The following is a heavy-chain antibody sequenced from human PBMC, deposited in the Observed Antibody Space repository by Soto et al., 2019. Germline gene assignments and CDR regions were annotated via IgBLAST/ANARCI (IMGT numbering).Heavy chain of an antibody. CDR2: ISSSSSYT. J-gene: IGHJ6*02. D-gene: IGHD3-9*01. Sequence: GGSLRLSCAASGFTFSDYYMSWIRQAPGKGLEWVSYISSSSSYTNYADSVKGRFTISRDNAKNSLYLQMNSLRAEDTAVYYCARDWVYYDILTGYSYYYYYGMDVWGQGTTVTVSS. CDR1: GFTFSDYY. CDR3: ARDWVYYDILTGYSYYYYYGMDV. V-gene: IGHV3-11*05.